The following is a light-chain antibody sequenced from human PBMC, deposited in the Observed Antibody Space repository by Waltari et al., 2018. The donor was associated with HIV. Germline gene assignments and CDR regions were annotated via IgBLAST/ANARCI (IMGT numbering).Light chain of an antibody. CDR3: GTWDSRLSGFV. CDR1: YSNIANNY. CDR2: DDN. V-gene: IGLV1-51*01. J-gene: IGLJ1*01. Sequence: VLTQPPSVSAAPGQTVSISCSGSYSNIANNYVSWYQQVPGTAPKLLIYDDNKRPSGIPDRFSGSKSGTSATLGVTGLQTGDEADYYCGTWDSRLSGFVFGPGTRVIVI.